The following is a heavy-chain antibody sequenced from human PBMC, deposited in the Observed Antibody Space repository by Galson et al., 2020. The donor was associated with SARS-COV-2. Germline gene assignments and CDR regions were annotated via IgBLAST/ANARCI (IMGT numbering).Heavy chain of an antibody. CDR3: ATARGGYYYYGMDV. CDR1: GFTFSSYG. V-gene: IGHV3-30*03. J-gene: IGHJ6*02. CDR2: ISYDGSNK. D-gene: IGHD3-10*01. Sequence: TGGSLRLSCAASGFTFSSYGMHWVRQAPGKGLEWVAVISYDGSNKYYAASVKGRFTISRDNSKNTLYLQMNSLRAEDTAVYYCATARGGYYYYGMDVWGQGTTGTVAS.